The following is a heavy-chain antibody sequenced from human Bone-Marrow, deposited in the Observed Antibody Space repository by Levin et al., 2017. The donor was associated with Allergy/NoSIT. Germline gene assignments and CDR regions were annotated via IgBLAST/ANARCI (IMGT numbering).Heavy chain of an antibody. J-gene: IGHJ5*02. Sequence: SETLSLTCAVSGVSISSGNWWSWVRQPPGKGLEWIGEIFHRGSTTYNPSLKSRVTILVDKSNNQFSLKLTSVTAADTAIYYCARHVTRSTGWFDPWGQGTLVTVSS. CDR3: ARHVTRSTGWFDP. D-gene: IGHD2-2*01. V-gene: IGHV4-4*02. CDR2: IFHRGST. CDR1: GVSISSGNW.